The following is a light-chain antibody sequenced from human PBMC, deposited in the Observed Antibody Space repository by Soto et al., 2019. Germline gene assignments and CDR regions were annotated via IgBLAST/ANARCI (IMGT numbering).Light chain of an antibody. J-gene: IGKJ2*01. CDR2: GAS. Sequence: EIVLTQSPGTLSLSPGERVTLSCRASQSVSSSYLAWYQQKPGQAPRLLIYGASSRATGIPDRFSGSGSGTDFTLTISRLEPEDFAVYYCQHLRTFGQGTKLEIK. CDR1: QSVSSSY. CDR3: QHLRT. V-gene: IGKV3-20*01.